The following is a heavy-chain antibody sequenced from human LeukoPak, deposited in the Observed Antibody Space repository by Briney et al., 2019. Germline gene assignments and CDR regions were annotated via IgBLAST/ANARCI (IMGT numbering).Heavy chain of an antibody. V-gene: IGHV1-18*01. CDR3: AKDWHILTGRNCFDP. J-gene: IGHJ5*02. CDR1: GYTFISYG. Sequence: GASVKVSCKASGYTFISYGISWVRQAPGQGLEWMGWISAYNGNTNYAQKLQGRVTMSADTSTSTAYMELRSLRFDDTAIYYCAKDWHILTGRNCFDPWGQGTLVTVSS. CDR2: ISAYNGNT. D-gene: IGHD3-9*01.